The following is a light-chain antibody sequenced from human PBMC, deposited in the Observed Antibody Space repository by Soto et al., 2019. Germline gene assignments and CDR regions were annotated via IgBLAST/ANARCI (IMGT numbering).Light chain of an antibody. CDR3: QQYNSYPYT. CDR1: QSISSW. J-gene: IGKJ5*01. Sequence: DIQMTQSPSSLSASVGDRVTIXCRASQSISSWLAWYQQKPGKAPKLLIYDASSLESGVPSRFSGSGSGTEFTLTISSLQPDDFATYYCQQYNSYPYTFGQGTRLEIK. CDR2: DAS. V-gene: IGKV1-5*01.